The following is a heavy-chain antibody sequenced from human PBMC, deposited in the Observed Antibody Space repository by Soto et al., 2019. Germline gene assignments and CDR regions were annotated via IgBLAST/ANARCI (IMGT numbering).Heavy chain of an antibody. Sequence: PSETLSLTCTVSGGPISSGTSYWGWIRQSPGKGLEWIGTIYYSGTTNYNPSLYSRVTLSVDTSKNQFSLRLTSVTAADTAIYYCARRSSSWPYFFDYWGQGTLVTVSS. CDR2: IYYSGTT. J-gene: IGHJ4*02. CDR1: GGPISSGTSY. CDR3: ARRSSSWPYFFDY. D-gene: IGHD6-13*01. V-gene: IGHV4-39*01.